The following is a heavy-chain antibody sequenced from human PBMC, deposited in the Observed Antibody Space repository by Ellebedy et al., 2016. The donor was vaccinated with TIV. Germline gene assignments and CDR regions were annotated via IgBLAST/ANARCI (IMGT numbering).Heavy chain of an antibody. CDR2: ISNDGTNK. CDR1: GFTLSSSG. J-gene: IGHJ4*02. D-gene: IGHD3-16*01. V-gene: IGHV3-30*18. Sequence: GESLKISCVVSGFTLSSSGMHWVRQSPGTGLEWVAFISNDGTNKYYADSVKGRFTISRDRSKSTLHLEMSRLRVEGTAVYYCAKDLSWWSANDYWGQGALVTVSS. CDR3: AKDLSWWSANDY.